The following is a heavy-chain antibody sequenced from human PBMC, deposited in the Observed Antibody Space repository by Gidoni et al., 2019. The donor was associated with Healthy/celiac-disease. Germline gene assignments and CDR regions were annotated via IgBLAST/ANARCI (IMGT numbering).Heavy chain of an antibody. D-gene: IGHD2-2*01. CDR1: GGSNSSYY. CDR2: IYYSGST. Sequence: QVQLQESGPGLVKPSETLSLTCTVSGGSNSSYYWSWIRQPPGKGLEWIGYIYYSGSTNYNPSLKSRVTISVDTSKNQFSLKLSSVTAADTAVYYCARALTVPAEYWFDPWGQGTLVTVSS. V-gene: IGHV4-59*01. J-gene: IGHJ5*02. CDR3: ARALTVPAEYWFDP.